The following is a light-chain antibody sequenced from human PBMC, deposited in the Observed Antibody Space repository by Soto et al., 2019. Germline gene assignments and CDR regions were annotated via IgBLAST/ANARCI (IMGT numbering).Light chain of an antibody. CDR1: SSDVGGYNY. Sequence: QSALTQPPSASGSPGQSVTISCSGTSSDVGGYNYVSWYKQHPGKAPKLRIYEVNKRASGVPDRFSGSKSANTASLTVSGLQAEDEADYYCSSYAGSSNYVFGTGTKLTVL. J-gene: IGLJ1*01. CDR2: EVN. CDR3: SSYAGSSNYV. V-gene: IGLV2-8*01.